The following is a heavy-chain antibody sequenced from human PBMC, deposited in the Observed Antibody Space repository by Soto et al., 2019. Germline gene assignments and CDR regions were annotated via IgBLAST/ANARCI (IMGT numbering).Heavy chain of an antibody. Sequence: SETLSLTCTVSGGSISSYYWSWIRQPPGKGLEWIGYIYYSGSTNYNPSLKSRVTISVDTSKNQFSLKLSSVTAADTAVYYCARGPNYDSSGYYPFDYWGQGTLVTVSS. CDR1: GGSISSYY. CDR3: ARGPNYDSSGYYPFDY. V-gene: IGHV4-59*01. J-gene: IGHJ4*02. D-gene: IGHD3-22*01. CDR2: IYYSGST.